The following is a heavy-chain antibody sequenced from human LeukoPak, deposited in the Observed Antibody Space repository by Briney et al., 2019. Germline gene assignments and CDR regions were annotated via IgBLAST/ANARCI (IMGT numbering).Heavy chain of an antibody. CDR2: IFYGANT. CDR1: AGSISSYY. D-gene: IGHD3-3*01. V-gene: IGHV4-59*01. Sequence: SETLSLTCTVSAGSISSYYWNWIRQVPGKGLERIGYIFYGANTYYNPSLKDRVTMSMDTSKSQVSLKLTSVTAADTAVYYCASGTIFGVIAPYCFHSWGQGTLVTVSP. J-gene: IGHJ4*02. CDR3: ASGTIFGVIAPYCFHS.